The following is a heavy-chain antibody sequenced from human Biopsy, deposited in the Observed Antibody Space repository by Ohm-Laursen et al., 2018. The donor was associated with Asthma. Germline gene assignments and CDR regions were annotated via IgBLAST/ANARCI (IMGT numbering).Heavy chain of an antibody. V-gene: IGHV4-31*03. D-gene: IGHD6-19*01. CDR1: SGSITSGGYY. CDR3: ARDGSSVAGTPYGMDV. Sequence: TLSLTCTVSSGSITSGGYYWTWIRQHPGKGLEWIGYIYYSGSTYYNPSLKSRVTISVATSKNQFSLKLSSVTAADTAVYYCARDGSSVAGTPYGMDVWGQGTTVTVSS. J-gene: IGHJ6*02. CDR2: IYYSGST.